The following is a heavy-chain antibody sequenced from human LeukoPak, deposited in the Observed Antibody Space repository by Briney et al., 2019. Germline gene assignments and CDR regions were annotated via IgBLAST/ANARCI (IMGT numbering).Heavy chain of an antibody. CDR1: TFTKAW. V-gene: IGHV3-15*07. Sequence: GGSLRLSCVLSTFTKAWMNWVRQTPGKGLEWVGRVKNRGDGMATDYAAPVKGRFIISRDDSKKTVYLQMDSLKTEDTAVYFCTTEYFGGFEYWGQGTLVTVSS. J-gene: IGHJ4*02. CDR3: TTEYFGGFEY. CDR2: VKNRGDGMAT. D-gene: IGHD3-16*01.